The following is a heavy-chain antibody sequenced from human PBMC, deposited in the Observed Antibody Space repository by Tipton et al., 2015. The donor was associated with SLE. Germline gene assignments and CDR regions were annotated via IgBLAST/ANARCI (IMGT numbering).Heavy chain of an antibody. CDR2: IYTGDST. Sequence: GLVKPSETLSLTCSVSGDSINSDHWSWIRQPPGKGLEWVSVIYTGDSTYYAESVMGRFSISRDNSKNTVYLQMNSLRAEDTAVYYCAASLVATIIPIDYWGQGTLVTVSS. CDR1: GDSINSDH. V-gene: IGHV3-66*01. J-gene: IGHJ4*02. D-gene: IGHD5-12*01. CDR3: AASLVATIIPIDY.